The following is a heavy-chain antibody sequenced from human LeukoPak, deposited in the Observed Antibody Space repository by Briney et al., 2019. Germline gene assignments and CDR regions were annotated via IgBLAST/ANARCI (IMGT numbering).Heavy chain of an antibody. V-gene: IGHV3-7*01. J-gene: IGHJ4*02. CDR1: GFPFSSYW. CDR3: ARDETYDYESNGYLDF. CDR2: IRHDGSET. D-gene: IGHD3-22*01. Sequence: PGGSLRLSCAASGFPFSSYWMSWVRQAPGKGLEWVANIRHDGSETYYVDSLRGRFTISRDNANNLVYLQMSSLRAEDTAIYYCARDETYDYESNGYLDFWGQGTVVTASS.